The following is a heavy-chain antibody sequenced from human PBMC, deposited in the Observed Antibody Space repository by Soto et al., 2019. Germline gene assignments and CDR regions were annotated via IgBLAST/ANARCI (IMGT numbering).Heavy chain of an antibody. CDR2: ISWNSGSI. D-gene: IGHD3-10*01. Sequence: GGSLRLSCAASGFTFDDYAMHWVRQAPGKGLEWVSGISWNSGSIGYADSVKGRFTISRDNAKNSLYLQMNSLRAEDTALYYCAKLASSGVRADYYYYMDVWGKGTTVTVSS. CDR1: GFTFDDYA. V-gene: IGHV3-9*01. CDR3: AKLASSGVRADYYYYMDV. J-gene: IGHJ6*03.